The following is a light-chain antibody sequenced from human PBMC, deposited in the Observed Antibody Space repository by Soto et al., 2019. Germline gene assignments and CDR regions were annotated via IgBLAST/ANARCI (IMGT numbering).Light chain of an antibody. CDR2: LGS. J-gene: IGKJ5*01. Sequence: DIVMTQSPLSLPVTPGEPASISCRSSQSLLHSNGYNYLDWYLQKPGQSPQLLIYLGSNRASGVPDRLSGSGSGTDFTLKISRVEAEDVGVYYFMQALQTTPTFGQVTRLEIX. CDR3: MQALQTTPT. CDR1: QSLLHSNGYNY. V-gene: IGKV2-28*01.